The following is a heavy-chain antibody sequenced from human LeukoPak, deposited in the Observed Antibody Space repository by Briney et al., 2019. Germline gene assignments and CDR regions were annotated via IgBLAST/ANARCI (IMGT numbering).Heavy chain of an antibody. CDR1: GFTFSSYA. CDR3: ANWYCSGGSCYFDY. D-gene: IGHD2-15*01. CDR2: ISGSGGST. V-gene: IGHV3-23*01. J-gene: IGHJ4*02. Sequence: GRSLRLSCAASGFTFSSYAMSWVRQAPGKGLEWVSAISGSGGSTYYADSVKGRFTISRDNSKNTLYLQMNSLRAEDTAVYYCANWYCSGGSCYFDYWGQGTLVTVSS.